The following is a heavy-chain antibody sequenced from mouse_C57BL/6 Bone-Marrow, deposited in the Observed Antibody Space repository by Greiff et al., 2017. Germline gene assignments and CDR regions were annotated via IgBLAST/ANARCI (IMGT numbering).Heavy chain of an antibody. D-gene: IGHD2-5*01. J-gene: IGHJ2*01. CDR3: ARDSNYLWYFDY. Sequence: QVQLQQSDAELVKPGASVKISCKVSGYTFTDHTIHWMKQRPEQGLEWIGYIYPRDGSTKYNEKFKGKATLTADKSYSTAYMQLNRLTSEDSAVYFCARDSNYLWYFDYWGQGTTLTVSS. CDR2: IYPRDGST. CDR1: GYTFTDHT. V-gene: IGHV1-78*01.